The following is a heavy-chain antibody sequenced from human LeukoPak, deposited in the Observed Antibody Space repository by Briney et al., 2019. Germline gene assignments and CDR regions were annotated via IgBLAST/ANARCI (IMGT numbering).Heavy chain of an antibody. V-gene: IGHV3-53*01. J-gene: IGHJ4*02. Sequence: SLRLSXXXSGXXVSNXYMSWVRQAPGKGLEWVSVLHTGGRTFYADSVMGRFTISTDNSKNTLFLQMNSLRAEDTAVYYCARDPSGNLYFDYWGQGALVTVSS. CDR2: LHTGGRT. CDR3: ARDPSGNLYFDY. CDR1: GXXVSNXY. D-gene: IGHD6-19*01.